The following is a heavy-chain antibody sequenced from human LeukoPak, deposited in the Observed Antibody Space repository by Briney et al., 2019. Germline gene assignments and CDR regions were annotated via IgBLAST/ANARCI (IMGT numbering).Heavy chain of an antibody. CDR1: GFTVSSNY. V-gene: IGHV3-53*01. CDR2: IYSGGNT. D-gene: IGHD2-15*01. Sequence: GGSLRLSCAASGFTVSSNYMSWARQAPGKGLEWVSVIYSGGNTYYADSVKGRFTISRDNSKNTLYLQMNSLRAEDTAVYYCASGYCSGGHCYSVYFQHWGQGTLVTVSS. J-gene: IGHJ1*01. CDR3: ASGYCSGGHCYSVYFQH.